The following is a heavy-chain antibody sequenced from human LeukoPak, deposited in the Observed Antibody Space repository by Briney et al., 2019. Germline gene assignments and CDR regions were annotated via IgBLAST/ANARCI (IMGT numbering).Heavy chain of an antibody. Sequence: QPGGSLRLSCAASGFTFSSYEMNWVRQAPGKGLEWVSYISSSGNTIYYADSEKGRFTISRDNAKNSLYLQMNSLRAEDTAVYYCARGYSSSWSDAFDIWGQGTMVTVSS. CDR1: GFTFSSYE. V-gene: IGHV3-48*03. D-gene: IGHD6-13*01. CDR2: ISSSGNTI. J-gene: IGHJ3*02. CDR3: ARGYSSSWSDAFDI.